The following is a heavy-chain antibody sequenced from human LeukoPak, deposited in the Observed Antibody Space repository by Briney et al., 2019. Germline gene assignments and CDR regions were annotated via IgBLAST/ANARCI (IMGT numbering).Heavy chain of an antibody. CDR3: ARDRAAAAFFDY. CDR2: IRHSGST. V-gene: IGHV4-38-2*02. J-gene: IGHJ4*02. Sequence: PSETLSLTCAVSGYSISSGYYWGWIRPPPGRGLEWIGSIRHSGSTYYNPSLKSRVTISVDTSKNQFSLKLSSVTAADTAVYYCARDRAAAAFFDYWGQGTLVTVSS. CDR1: GYSISSGYY. D-gene: IGHD6-13*01.